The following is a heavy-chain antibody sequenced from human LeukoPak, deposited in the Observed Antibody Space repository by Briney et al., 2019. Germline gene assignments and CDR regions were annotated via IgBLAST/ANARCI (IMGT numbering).Heavy chain of an antibody. J-gene: IGHJ3*02. Sequence: TGGSLRLSCAASGFTFSSYGMHWVRQAPSKGLEWVAFIRYDGSNKYYADSVKGRFTISRDNSKNTLYLQMNSPRAEDTAVYYCAGPRVVGATLAFDIWGQGTMVTVSS. V-gene: IGHV3-30*02. CDR3: AGPRVVGATLAFDI. D-gene: IGHD1-26*01. CDR1: GFTFSSYG. CDR2: IRYDGSNK.